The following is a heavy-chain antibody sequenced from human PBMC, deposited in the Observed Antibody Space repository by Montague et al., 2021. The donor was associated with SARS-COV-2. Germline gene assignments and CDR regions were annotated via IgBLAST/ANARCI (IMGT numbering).Heavy chain of an antibody. J-gene: IGHJ4*02. CDR2: ISGSGGST. Sequence: SLRLSCAASGFTFSSYAMSWVRQAPGKGLEWVSAISGSGGSTYYXDSVKGRFTISRDNSKNTLYLQMNSLGAEDTAVYYCAKDRVVAAPYWYADYWGQGTLVTVSS. CDR3: AKDRVVAAPYWYADY. CDR1: GFTFSSYA. D-gene: IGHD2-15*01. V-gene: IGHV3-23*01.